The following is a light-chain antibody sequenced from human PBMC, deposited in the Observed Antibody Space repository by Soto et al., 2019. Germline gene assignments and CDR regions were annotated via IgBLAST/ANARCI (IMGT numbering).Light chain of an antibody. Sequence: SYELTQPSSVSVSPGQTARIACSGDALAKTYSRWFQQKPGQAPVLVIYKDTERPSGIPERFSASSSGTTVTLTISGAQIEEEADYYCYCATDNTRVFGGGTKVTVL. J-gene: IGLJ2*01. CDR1: ALAKTY. CDR3: YCATDNTRV. CDR2: KDT. V-gene: IGLV3-27*01.